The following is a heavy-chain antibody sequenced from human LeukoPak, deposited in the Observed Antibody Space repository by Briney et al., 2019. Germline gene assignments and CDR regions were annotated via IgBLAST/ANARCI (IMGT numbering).Heavy chain of an antibody. J-gene: IGHJ4*02. CDR1: GFTFSSYG. V-gene: IGHV3-30*02. Sequence: PGGSLRLSCAASGFTFSSYGMHWVRQAPGKGLEWVAFIRYDGSNKYYADSVKGRFTISRDNSKNTLYLQMNSLRAEDTAVYYCAKEPEDIVVVVAAYDFDYWGQGTLVTVSS. CDR3: AKEPEDIVVVVAAYDFDY. CDR2: IRYDGSNK. D-gene: IGHD2-15*01.